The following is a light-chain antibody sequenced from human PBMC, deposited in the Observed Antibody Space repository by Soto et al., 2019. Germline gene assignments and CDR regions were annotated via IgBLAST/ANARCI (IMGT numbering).Light chain of an antibody. V-gene: IGKV3-20*01. CDR2: GAS. CDR3: QQYNNWPQT. J-gene: IGKJ1*01. Sequence: EIVLTQSPGTLSLSPGERATLSCRASQSVTSTSLAWYQQKPGQAPRLLMYGASSRATGTPDRISGGGSGTEFTLTISSLQSEDFAEYHCQQYNNWPQTFGQGTKVDIK. CDR1: QSVTSTS.